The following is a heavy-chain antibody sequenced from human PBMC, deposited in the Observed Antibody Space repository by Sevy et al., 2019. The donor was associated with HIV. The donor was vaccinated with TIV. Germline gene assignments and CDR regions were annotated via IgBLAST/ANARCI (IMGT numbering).Heavy chain of an antibody. CDR2: IIPIFGTA. J-gene: IGHJ6*02. Sequence: ASVKVSCKASGGTFSSYAISWVRQAPGQGLEWMGGIIPIFGTANYAQNFQGRVTITADESTSTAYMELSSLRSEDTAVYYCARMDTAPVDYYGMDVWGQGTTVTVSS. CDR3: ARMDTAPVDYYGMDV. V-gene: IGHV1-69*13. D-gene: IGHD5-18*01. CDR1: GGTFSSYA.